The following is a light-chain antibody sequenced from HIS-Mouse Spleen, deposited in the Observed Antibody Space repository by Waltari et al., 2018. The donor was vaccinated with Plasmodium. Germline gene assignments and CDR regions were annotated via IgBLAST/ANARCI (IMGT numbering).Light chain of an antibody. CDR2: WAS. V-gene: IGKV4-1*01. J-gene: IGKJ4*01. CDR1: QSVLYSSNNKNY. Sequence: DIVMTQSPDSMAVSLGGWATINCKSSQSVLYSSNNKNYLAWYQQKPGQPPKLLIYWASTRESGVPDRFSGSGSGTDFTLTISSLQAEDVAVYYCQQYYSTPLTFGGGTKVEIK. CDR3: QQYYSTPLT.